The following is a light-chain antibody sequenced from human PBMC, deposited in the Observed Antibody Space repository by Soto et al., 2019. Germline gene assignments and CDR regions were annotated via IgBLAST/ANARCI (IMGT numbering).Light chain of an antibody. CDR3: QQYGGSPPYS. Sequence: EIVLTQSPGTLFLSPGERATLSCRASQSVSSSYLAWYQQKPGQAPRLLIYGASSRATGIPDKFSGSGSGTDFTLTISRLEPEDFVVYYCQQYGGSPPYSFGQGTKLEIK. V-gene: IGKV3-20*01. CDR1: QSVSSSY. CDR2: GAS. J-gene: IGKJ2*01.